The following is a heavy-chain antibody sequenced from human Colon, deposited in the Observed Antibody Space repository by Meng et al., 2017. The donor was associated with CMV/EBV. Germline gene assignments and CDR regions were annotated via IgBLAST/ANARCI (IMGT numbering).Heavy chain of an antibody. V-gene: IGHV3-21*01. CDR3: AREGDDSSGYYFDY. D-gene: IGHD3-22*01. CDR1: GFTFSSYS. CDR2: ISSSSSYI. J-gene: IGHJ4*02. Sequence: GSLKISCAASGFTFSSYSMNWVRQAPGKGLEWVSSISSSSSYIYYADSVKGRFTISRDNAKNSLYLQMNSLRAEDTAVYYCAREGDDSSGYYFDYWGQGTLVTVSS.